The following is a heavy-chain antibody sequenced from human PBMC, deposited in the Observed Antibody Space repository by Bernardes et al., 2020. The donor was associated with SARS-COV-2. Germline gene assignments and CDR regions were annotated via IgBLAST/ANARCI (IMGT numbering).Heavy chain of an antibody. Sequence: SETLPLTCTVSGGSISSYGYYWGWIRQPPGKRLEWIGSISYSESTYYNPSLKSRVTISVDTSKNQFSLKLTSVTAADTAVYYCASQPTNMIVKDYWGQGTLVTVSS. J-gene: IGHJ4*02. CDR3: ASQPTNMIVKDY. V-gene: IGHV4-39*01. CDR1: GGSISSYGYY. D-gene: IGHD3-22*01. CDR2: ISYSEST.